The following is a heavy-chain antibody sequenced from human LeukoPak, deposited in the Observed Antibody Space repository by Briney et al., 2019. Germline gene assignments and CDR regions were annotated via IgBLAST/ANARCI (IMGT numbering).Heavy chain of an antibody. Sequence: PGGSLRLSCAASAFTLSNLAIRWVRQVPGKGLEWVSSIDGSGDKTHYPDSVRGRFTVSRDNSKNTLYLQMNSLRVEDTATYFCAKVQFNWGPIDYWGQGTPVIVSS. D-gene: IGHD7-27*01. V-gene: IGHV3-23*01. CDR3: AKVQFNWGPIDY. CDR2: IDGSGDKT. CDR1: AFTLSNLA. J-gene: IGHJ4*02.